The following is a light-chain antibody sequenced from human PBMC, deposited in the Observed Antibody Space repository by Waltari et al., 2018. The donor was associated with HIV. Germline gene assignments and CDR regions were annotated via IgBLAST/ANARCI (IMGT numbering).Light chain of an antibody. V-gene: IGLV2-8*01. CDR1: SSDVGGYDY. Sequence: QSALTQPPSASGSPGQSVTISCTGTSSDVGGYDYVSWYQQHPGKAPKPSIEEVSKRPSGVPDRFFGSKSGNTASLTVSGLQAEDEADYYCSSYAGSNNYVFGTGTKVTVL. CDR3: SSYAGSNNYV. J-gene: IGLJ1*01. CDR2: EVS.